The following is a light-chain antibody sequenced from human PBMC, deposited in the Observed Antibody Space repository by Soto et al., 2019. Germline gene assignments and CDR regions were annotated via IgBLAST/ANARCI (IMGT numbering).Light chain of an antibody. Sequence: EIVLTQSPATLSVSPGERATLSCRASQSLGTYLAWFQQKPGQSPRLLIFGASTRATGIPARFIGSGSGTEFTLTIAGLQSDDFAVYYCQHYNNWPRTFGRGTKVEFK. V-gene: IGKV3-15*01. CDR1: QSLGTY. CDR3: QHYNNWPRT. J-gene: IGKJ1*01. CDR2: GAS.